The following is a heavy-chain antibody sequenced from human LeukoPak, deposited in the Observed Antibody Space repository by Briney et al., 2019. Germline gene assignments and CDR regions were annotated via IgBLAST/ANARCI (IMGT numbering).Heavy chain of an antibody. CDR1: GGSISSGGYY. V-gene: IGHV4-30-2*01. Sequence: SQTLSLTCTVSGGSISSGGYYWSWIRQPPGKGLEWIGYIYHSGSTYYNPSLKSRVTISVDRSKNQFSLKLSSVTAADTAVYYCARATVVPAAIGYYYYYMDVWGKGTTVTVSS. J-gene: IGHJ6*03. CDR3: ARATVVPAAIGYYYYYMDV. CDR2: IYHSGST. D-gene: IGHD2-2*02.